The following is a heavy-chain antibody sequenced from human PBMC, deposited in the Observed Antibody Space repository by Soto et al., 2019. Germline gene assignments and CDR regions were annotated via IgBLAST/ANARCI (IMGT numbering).Heavy chain of an antibody. J-gene: IGHJ4*02. CDR1: GFTFISYA. CDR2: ISSDGSST. CDR3: AREGYSGYDCVDY. Sequence: HPGGSLRLSCEGSGFTFISYAMNWVRQAPGKGLVWVSRISSDGSSTSYADSVKGRFTISRDNAKNTLYLQMNSLRAEDTAVYYCAREGYSGYDCVDYWGQGTLVTVSS. V-gene: IGHV3-74*01. D-gene: IGHD5-12*01.